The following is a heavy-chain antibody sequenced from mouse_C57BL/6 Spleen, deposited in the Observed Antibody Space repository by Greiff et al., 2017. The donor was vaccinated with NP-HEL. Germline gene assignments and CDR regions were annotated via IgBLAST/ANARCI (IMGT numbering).Heavy chain of an antibody. CDR2: ISYDGSN. CDR3: ARDLITTVVAPMDY. J-gene: IGHJ4*01. V-gene: IGHV3-6*01. D-gene: IGHD1-1*01. Sequence: EVKLQESGPGLVKPSQSLSLTCSVTGYSITSGYYWNWIRQFPGNKLEWMGYISYDGSNNYNPSLKNRISITRDTSKNQFFLKLNSVTTEDTATYYCARDLITTVVAPMDYCGQGTSVTVSS. CDR1: GYSITSGYY.